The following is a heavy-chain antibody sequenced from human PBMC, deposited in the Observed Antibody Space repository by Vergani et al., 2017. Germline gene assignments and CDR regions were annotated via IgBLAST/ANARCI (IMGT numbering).Heavy chain of an antibody. V-gene: IGHV4-59*08. CDR3: ARLSGVGFFGYVGWFDP. CDR1: GGSISSHY. D-gene: IGHD3-3*01. CDR2: IYHSGST. Sequence: QVQLQESGPGLVKPSETLSLTCTVSGGSISSHYWSWIRQPPGKGLEWIGYIYHSGSTYYNPSLKSRVTISVDTSKNQFSLKLSSVTAADTAVYYCARLSGVGFFGYVGWFDPWGQGTLVTVSS. J-gene: IGHJ5*02.